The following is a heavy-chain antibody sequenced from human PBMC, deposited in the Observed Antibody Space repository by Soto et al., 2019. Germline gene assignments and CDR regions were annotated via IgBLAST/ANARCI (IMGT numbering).Heavy chain of an antibody. V-gene: IGHV1-46*03. Sequence: ASVKVSCKASGYTFTSYYMHWVRQAPGQGLEWMGIINPSGGSTSYAQKIQGRINMTKDTSTSTVYMKLRSLRSEDTAVYYCDRVERGYDYIWGSYRPNSNWFDPWGQGTLVTVS. CDR3: DRVERGYDYIWGSYRPNSNWFDP. D-gene: IGHD3-16*02. CDR1: GYTFTSYY. J-gene: IGHJ5*02. CDR2: INPSGGST.